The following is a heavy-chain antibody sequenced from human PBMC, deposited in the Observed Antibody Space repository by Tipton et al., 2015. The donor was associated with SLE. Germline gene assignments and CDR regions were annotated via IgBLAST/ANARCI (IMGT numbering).Heavy chain of an antibody. J-gene: IGHJ6*03. CDR1: GGSISSYY. CDR2: IHHSGST. CDR3: AREQWGYYYMDV. D-gene: IGHD7-27*01. Sequence: TLSLTCTVSGGSISSYYWSWIRQPPGKGLEWIGYIHHSGSTSYSPSLRSRVTISVDTSKNQFSLKMTSVTAADTAVYYCAREQWGYYYMDVWGKGTTVTVSS. V-gene: IGHV4-59*12.